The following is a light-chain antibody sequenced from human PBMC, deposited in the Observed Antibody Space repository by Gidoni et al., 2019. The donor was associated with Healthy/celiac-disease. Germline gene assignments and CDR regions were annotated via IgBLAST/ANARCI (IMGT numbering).Light chain of an antibody. CDR1: QGISSY. CDR3: QQYYSYPPT. Sequence: ALRMTQSPSSFSASTGDRVTITCRASQGISSYLAWYQQKPGKAPELLIYAASTLQSGVPSRFSGSGSGTDFTLTISCLQSEDFATYYCQQYYSYPPTFXGXTKVEIK. CDR2: AAS. V-gene: IGKV1-8*01. J-gene: IGKJ4*01.